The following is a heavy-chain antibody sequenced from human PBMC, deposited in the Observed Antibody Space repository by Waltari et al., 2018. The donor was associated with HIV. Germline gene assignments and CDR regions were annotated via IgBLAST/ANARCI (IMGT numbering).Heavy chain of an antibody. CDR3: AKDVGGYSGYDRSQVYYYYGMDV. CDR1: GFTFSSYG. CDR2: IRYDGSNK. V-gene: IGHV3-30*02. Sequence: QVQLVESGGGVVQPGGSLRLSCAASGFTFSSYGMHWVRQAPGKGLEWVAFIRYDGSNKYYADSVKGRFTISRDNSKNTLYLQMNSLRAEDTAVYYCAKDVGGYSGYDRSQVYYYYGMDVWGQGTTVTVSS. D-gene: IGHD5-12*01. J-gene: IGHJ6*02.